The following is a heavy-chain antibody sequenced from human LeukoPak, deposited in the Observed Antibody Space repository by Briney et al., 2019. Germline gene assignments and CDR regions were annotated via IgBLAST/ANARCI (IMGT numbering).Heavy chain of an antibody. J-gene: IGHJ4*02. CDR3: ARSRGYSYGTTFLDY. CDR2: IYYSGSI. CDR1: GGSISTYY. V-gene: IGHV4-59*08. Sequence: PSETLSLTCTVSGGSISTYYWSWIRQPPGKGLEWIGYIYYSGSINYNPSLKSRVTISVDTSKNQFSLKLSPVTAADTAVYYCARSRGYSYGTTFLDYWGQGTLVTVSS. D-gene: IGHD5-18*01.